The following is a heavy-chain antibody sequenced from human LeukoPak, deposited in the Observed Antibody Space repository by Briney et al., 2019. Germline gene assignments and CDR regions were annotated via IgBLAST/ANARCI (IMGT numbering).Heavy chain of an antibody. D-gene: IGHD2-2*01. Sequence: PGGSLRLSCAASGFTFSSYMMSWVRQVPGKGLQWVSVISDSGNSAYYADSVKGRFTISRDNSKNTLYLQMNSLRAEDTAVYYCARAAWSDCSSTSCYEDRGGYWGQGTLVTVSS. CDR3: ARAAWSDCSSTSCYEDRGGY. CDR2: ISDSGNSA. CDR1: GFTFSSYM. V-gene: IGHV3-23*01. J-gene: IGHJ4*02.